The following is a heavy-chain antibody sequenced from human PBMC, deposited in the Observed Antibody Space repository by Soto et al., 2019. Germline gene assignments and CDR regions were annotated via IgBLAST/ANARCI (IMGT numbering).Heavy chain of an antibody. Sequence: QVQLMQSGPEVKKPGASVKVSCKASGYPFTVFGISWVRQAPGQGLEWMGWMSPYNGHTNYAQKLQCRVTMTPDTSTSTAYMELRSLRSDDTAVYYCARDPGGARGFDFWGQGTLVTVSS. D-gene: IGHD3-10*01. CDR1: GYPFTVFG. CDR3: ARDPGGARGFDF. CDR2: MSPYNGHT. J-gene: IGHJ5*01. V-gene: IGHV1-18*01.